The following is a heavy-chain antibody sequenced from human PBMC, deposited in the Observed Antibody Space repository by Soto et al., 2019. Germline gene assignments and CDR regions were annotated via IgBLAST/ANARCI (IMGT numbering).Heavy chain of an antibody. CDR1: GYTFTSYY. V-gene: IGHV1-46*01. Sequence: ASVKVSCKASGYTFTSYYMHWVRQAPGQGLEWMGIINPSGGSTSYAQKFQGRVTMTGDTSTSTVYMELSSLRSEDTAVYYCARDHYDILTGYPGAHNFDYWGQGTLVTVSS. D-gene: IGHD3-9*01. J-gene: IGHJ4*02. CDR2: INPSGGST. CDR3: ARDHYDILTGYPGAHNFDY.